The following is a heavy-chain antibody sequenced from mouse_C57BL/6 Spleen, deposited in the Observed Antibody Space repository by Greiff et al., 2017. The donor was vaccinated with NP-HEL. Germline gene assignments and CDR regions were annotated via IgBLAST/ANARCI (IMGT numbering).Heavy chain of an antibody. CDR1: GYAFSSSW. CDR3: ARGGLGPFYYAMDY. Sequence: QVQLQQSGPELVKPGASVKLSCKASGYAFSSSWMNWVKQRPGKGLEWIGRIYPGDGDTNYNGKFKGKATLTAAKSSSTAYMQLSSLTSEDSAVYFCARGGLGPFYYAMDYWGQGTSVTVSS. CDR2: IYPGDGDT. D-gene: IGHD3-3*01. V-gene: IGHV1-82*01. J-gene: IGHJ4*01.